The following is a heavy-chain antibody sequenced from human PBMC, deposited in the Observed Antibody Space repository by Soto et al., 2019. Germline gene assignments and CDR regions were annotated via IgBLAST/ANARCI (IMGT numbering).Heavy chain of an antibody. CDR1: GGSISSGDYY. J-gene: IGHJ4*02. CDR3: DRVYLRAVAGSGDYFDY. Sequence: QVQLQESGPGLVKPSQTLSLTCTVSGGSISSGDYYWSWIRQPPGKGLEWIGYLYYSGSTYYNPSLKSRVTISVDTSKNQFSLKLCSGTAADTAVYYCDRVYLRAVAGSGDYFDYWGQGTLVTVSS. CDR2: LYYSGST. V-gene: IGHV4-30-4*01. D-gene: IGHD6-19*01.